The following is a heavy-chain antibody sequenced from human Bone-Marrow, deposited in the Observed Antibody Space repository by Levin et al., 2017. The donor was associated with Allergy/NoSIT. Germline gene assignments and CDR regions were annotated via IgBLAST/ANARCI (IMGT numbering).Heavy chain of an antibody. D-gene: IGHD1-26*01. CDR3: ARQSPGYSGSYSPFDY. CDR2: VHYSGSS. Sequence: ESLKISCTVSGGSISSYYWSWIRQPPGKGLEWIGYVHYSGSSTYNPSLKSRLTMSVDTPKNQISLKLSSVTAADTAVYYCARQSPGYSGSYSPFDYWGQGTLVTVSS. CDR1: GGSISSYY. J-gene: IGHJ4*02. V-gene: IGHV4-59*08.